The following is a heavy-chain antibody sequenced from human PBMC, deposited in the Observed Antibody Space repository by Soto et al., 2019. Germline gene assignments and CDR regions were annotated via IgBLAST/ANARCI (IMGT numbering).Heavy chain of an antibody. V-gene: IGHV1-18*01. J-gene: IGHJ4*02. CDR3: ARDRGLMLYSIPTPPLNDY. CDR2: ISAYNGNT. CDR1: GYTFTSYG. Sequence: ASVKVSCKASGYTFTSYGISWVRQAPGQGLEWMGWISAYNGNTNYAQKLQGRVTMTTDTSTSTAYMELRSLRSDDTAVYYCARDRGLMLYSIPTPPLNDYWGQGTLVTVSS. D-gene: IGHD2-8*01.